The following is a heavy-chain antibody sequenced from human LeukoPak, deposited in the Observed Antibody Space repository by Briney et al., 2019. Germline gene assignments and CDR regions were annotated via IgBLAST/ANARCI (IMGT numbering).Heavy chain of an antibody. V-gene: IGHV4-34*01. D-gene: IGHD5-18*01. CDR2: INHSGST. J-gene: IGHJ4*02. Sequence: SETLSLTCAVYGGSFSGYYWSWIRQPPGKGLEWIGEINHSGSTNYNPSLKSRVTISVDTSKNQFSLKLSSVTAADTAVYYCARERRSRGYSYGYVDYWGQGTLVTVSS. CDR3: ARERRSRGYSYGYVDY. CDR1: GGSFSGYY.